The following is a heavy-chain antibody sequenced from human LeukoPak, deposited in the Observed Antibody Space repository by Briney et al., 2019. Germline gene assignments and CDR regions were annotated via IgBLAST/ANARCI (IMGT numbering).Heavy chain of an antibody. V-gene: IGHV3-21*01. CDR2: ISSSSSYI. CDR3: ARDATYCSGGSCYSGLSYYYYGMDV. J-gene: IGHJ6*02. D-gene: IGHD2-15*01. CDR1: GFTFSSYS. Sequence: GGSLRLSCAASGFTFSSYSMNWVRQAPGKGLEWVSSISSSSSYIYYADSVKGRFTIPRDNAKNSLYLQMNSLRAEDTAVYYCARDATYCSGGSCYSGLSYYYYGMDVWGQGTTVTVSS.